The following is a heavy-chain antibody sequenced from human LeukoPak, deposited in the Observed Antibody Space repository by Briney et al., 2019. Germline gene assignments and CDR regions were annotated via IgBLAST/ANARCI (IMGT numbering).Heavy chain of an antibody. J-gene: IGHJ1*01. Sequence: PSETLSLTCAVSGDSVSRSDSYWDWIRQPPGKGLGWIGTICSSGRTYYSPSLKSRVTMSVDPSNNQFSLNLRSVTAADTALYYCERRRYYDGSGYLEWGQGTLLSVSS. D-gene: IGHD3-22*01. CDR3: ERRRYYDGSGYLE. CDR2: ICSSGRT. CDR1: GDSVSRSDSY. V-gene: IGHV4-39*01.